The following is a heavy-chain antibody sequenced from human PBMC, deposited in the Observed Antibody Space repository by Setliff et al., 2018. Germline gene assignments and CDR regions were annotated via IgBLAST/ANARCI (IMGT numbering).Heavy chain of an antibody. CDR1: GDSISNDYW. V-gene: IGHV4-4*02. CDR2: INQSGTT. D-gene: IGHD1-1*01. CDR3: ARGVRTGHLDS. Sequence: SETLSLTCAVSGDSISNDYWWSWVRQPPERELEWIGEINQSGTTSYNPPLKGRATISVDNSKNQFSLNLNSVTVADTAVYFCARGVRTGHLDSWGQGTLVTVSS. J-gene: IGHJ4*02.